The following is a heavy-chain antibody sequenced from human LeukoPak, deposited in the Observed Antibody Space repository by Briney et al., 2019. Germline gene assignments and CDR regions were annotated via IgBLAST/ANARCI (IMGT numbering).Heavy chain of an antibody. V-gene: IGHV1-2*02. CDR2: INPNSGGT. CDR1: GYTFTCYY. CDR3: ARDTGTVTNPKFDP. Sequence: ASVKVSCKASGYTFTCYYMHWVRQAPGQGLEWMGWINPNSGGTNYAQKFQDRVTMTRDTSISTAYMELISLRSDDTAVYYCARDTGTVTNPKFDPWGQGTLVTVSS. J-gene: IGHJ5*02. D-gene: IGHD4-17*01.